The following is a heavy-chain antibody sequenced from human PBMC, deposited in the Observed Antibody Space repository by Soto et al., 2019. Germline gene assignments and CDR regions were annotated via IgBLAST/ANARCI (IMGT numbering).Heavy chain of an antibody. J-gene: IGHJ6*03. V-gene: IGHV6-1*01. CDR2: TYYRSKWYN. Sequence: KQSQTLSLTCAISGDSVSSNSAAWNWIRQSPSRGLEWLGRTYYRSKWYNDYAVSVKSRITINPDTSKNQFSLQLNSVTPEDTAVYYCARASEQPSLYYYYMDVWGKGTTVTVSS. D-gene: IGHD6-13*01. CDR3: ARASEQPSLYYYYMDV. CDR1: GDSVSSNSAA.